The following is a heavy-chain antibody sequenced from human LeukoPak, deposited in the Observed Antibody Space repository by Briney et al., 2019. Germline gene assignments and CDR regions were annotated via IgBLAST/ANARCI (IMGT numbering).Heavy chain of an antibody. CDR3: ASGKYYFDY. J-gene: IGHJ4*02. V-gene: IGHV3-21*01. CDR2: ISSSSSYI. Sequence: GGSLRLSCAASGFTVSNSYMSWVRQAPGKGLEWVSSISSSSSYIYYADSVKGRFTISRDNAKNSLYLQMNSLRAEDTAVYYCASGKYYFDYWGQGTLVTVSS. CDR1: GFTVSNSY.